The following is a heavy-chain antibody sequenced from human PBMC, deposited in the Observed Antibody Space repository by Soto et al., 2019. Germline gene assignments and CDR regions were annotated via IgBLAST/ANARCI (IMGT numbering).Heavy chain of an antibody. J-gene: IGHJ4*02. CDR2: IYYSGST. CDR1: GGSISSYY. D-gene: IGHD1-1*01. Sequence: PSETLSLTCTVSGGSISSYYWSWIRQPPGKGLEWIGYIYYSGSTNYNPSLKSRVTISVDTSKNQFSLKLSSVTAADTAVYYCARLRPQLERRTILRYFDYWGQGTLVTVSS. V-gene: IGHV4-59*08. CDR3: ARLRPQLERRTILRYFDY.